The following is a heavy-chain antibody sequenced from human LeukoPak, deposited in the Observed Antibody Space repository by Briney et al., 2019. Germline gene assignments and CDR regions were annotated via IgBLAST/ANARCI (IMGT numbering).Heavy chain of an antibody. V-gene: IGHV3-30-3*01. CDR1: GFSFSSYA. CDR2: ISYDGSST. D-gene: IGHD3-22*01. Sequence: SGGSLRLSCAASGFSFSSYAMNWVRQAPGKGLEWVAVISYDGSSTYYADSVKGRFTISRDNSKNTLYLQMNSLTSEDTAMYNCARAEGADTGYYYACGYWGQGTLVTVPS. J-gene: IGHJ4*02. CDR3: ARAEGADTGYYYACGY.